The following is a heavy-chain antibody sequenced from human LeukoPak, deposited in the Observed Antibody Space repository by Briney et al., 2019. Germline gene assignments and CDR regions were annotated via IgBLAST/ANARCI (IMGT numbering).Heavy chain of an antibody. D-gene: IGHD6-19*01. J-gene: IGHJ4*02. CDR1: GFTFSSYS. CDR2: INGSSSTV. V-gene: IGHV3-48*04. CDR3: ARVGGSGSLDY. Sequence: GGSLRLSCAASGFTFSSYSMNWVRQAPGKGLEWVSYINGSSSTVSYADSVKGRFTISRDNPKNSLYLQMNSLRAEDMAVYYCARVGGSGSLDYWGQGTLVTVSS.